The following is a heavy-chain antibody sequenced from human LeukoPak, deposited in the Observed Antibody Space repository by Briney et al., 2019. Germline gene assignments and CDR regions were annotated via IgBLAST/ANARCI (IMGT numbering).Heavy chain of an antibody. Sequence: GGSLRLSCAASGFTVSSNYMSWVRQAPGKGLEWVSVIYSGGSTYYADSVKGRFTISRDNSKNTLYLQMNSLRAEDTAVYYCAKVPVDTAMPQAHAFDIWGQGTMVTVSS. CDR2: IYSGGST. CDR1: GFTVSSNY. D-gene: IGHD5-18*01. V-gene: IGHV3-53*01. CDR3: AKVPVDTAMPQAHAFDI. J-gene: IGHJ3*02.